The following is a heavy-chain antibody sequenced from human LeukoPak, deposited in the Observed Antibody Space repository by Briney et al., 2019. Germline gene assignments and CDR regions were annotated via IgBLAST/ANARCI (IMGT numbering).Heavy chain of an antibody. J-gene: IGHJ4*02. Sequence: GESLKISCKGSGYSFTSYWIGWVRQMPGKGLEWMGIIYPGDSDTRYSPSFQGQVTISADKSISTAYLQWSSLKASDTAMYYCTRPSMLVPAARADRPYYFDYWGQGTLVTVSS. D-gene: IGHD2-2*01. CDR1: GYSFTSYW. CDR2: IYPGDSDT. V-gene: IGHV5-51*01. CDR3: TRPSMLVPAARADRPYYFDY.